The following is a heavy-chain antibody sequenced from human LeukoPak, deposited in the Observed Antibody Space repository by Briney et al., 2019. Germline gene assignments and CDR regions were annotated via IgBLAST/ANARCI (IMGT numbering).Heavy chain of an antibody. CDR2: ISSSSSTI. CDR1: GFTFTSYG. V-gene: IGHV3-48*01. CDR3: ARGLNCSGGSCYFDY. Sequence: GGSLRLSCAASGFTFTSYGMNWVRQAPGKGLEWVSYISSSSSTIYYADSVKGRFTISRDNAKKSLYLQMNSLRAEDTAVYYCARGLNCSGGSCYFDYWGQGTLVTVSS. D-gene: IGHD2-15*01. J-gene: IGHJ4*02.